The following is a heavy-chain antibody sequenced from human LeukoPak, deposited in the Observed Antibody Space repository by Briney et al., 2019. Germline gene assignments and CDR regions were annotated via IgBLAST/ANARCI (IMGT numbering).Heavy chain of an antibody. D-gene: IGHD3-3*01. CDR3: ARGSTIFGVVIDY. J-gene: IGHJ4*02. Sequence: GASVKVSCKASGGTFSSYAISWVRQAPGQGLEWMGGIIPIFGTANYAQKFQGRVTITRNTSISTAYMELSSLRSEDTAVYYCARGSTIFGVVIDYWGQGTLVTVSS. CDR2: IIPIFGTA. CDR1: GGTFSSYA. V-gene: IGHV1-69*05.